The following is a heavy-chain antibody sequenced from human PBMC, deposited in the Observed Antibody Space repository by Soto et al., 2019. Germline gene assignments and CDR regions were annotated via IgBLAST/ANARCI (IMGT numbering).Heavy chain of an antibody. J-gene: IGHJ4*02. Sequence: GGPLRLSCAASGFTFSDYYMSWIRQAPGKGLEWVSYISGTSSYTNYAGSVKGRFTISRDNAKNSLYLQMNSLRAEDTAIYYCARDDGYCRGDCYAHWGQGTLVTVSS. CDR1: GFTFSDYY. V-gene: IGHV3-11*06. D-gene: IGHD2-21*02. CDR3: ARDDGYCRGDCYAH. CDR2: ISGTSSYT.